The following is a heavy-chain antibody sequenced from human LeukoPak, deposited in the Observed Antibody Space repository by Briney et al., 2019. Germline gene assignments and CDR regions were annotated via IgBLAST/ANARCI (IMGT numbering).Heavy chain of an antibody. D-gene: IGHD1-26*01. CDR2: ISSSGSTI. Sequence: GGSLRLSCAASGFTFSSYEMNWVRQAPGKGLEWVSYISSSGSTIYYADSVKGRFTISRDNAKNSLYLQMNSLRAEDTAVYYCARSGSGSSWYYFDYWGQGTLVTVSS. CDR1: GFTFSSYE. J-gene: IGHJ4*02. V-gene: IGHV3-48*03. CDR3: ARSGSGSSWYYFDY.